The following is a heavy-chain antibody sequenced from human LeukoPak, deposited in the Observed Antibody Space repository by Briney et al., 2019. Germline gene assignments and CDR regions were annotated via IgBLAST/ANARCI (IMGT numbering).Heavy chain of an antibody. CDR1: GYTFTSYD. J-gene: IGHJ5*02. CDR2: MNPNSGNT. V-gene: IGHV1-8*01. D-gene: IGHD3-3*01. Sequence: ASVKVSCKASGYTFTSYDTNWVRQATGQGLEWMGWMNPNSGNTGYAQKFQGRVTMTRNTSISTAYMELSSLRSEDTAVYYCARVITIFGVANWFDPWGQGTLVTVSS. CDR3: ARVITIFGVANWFDP.